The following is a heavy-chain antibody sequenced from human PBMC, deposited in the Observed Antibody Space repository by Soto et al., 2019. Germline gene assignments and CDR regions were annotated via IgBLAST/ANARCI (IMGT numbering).Heavy chain of an antibody. CDR1: GGSISSGGYY. D-gene: IGHD2-15*01. CDR2: IYYSGST. Sequence: QVQLQESGPGLVKPSQTLSLTCTVSGGSISSGGYYWSWIRQHPGKGLEWIGNIYYSGSTYYNPSLTSRVTISVATSKSQFSLKLSSVPAADTAVYYCARADCSGGSCYSIARWFDPWGQGTLVTVSS. J-gene: IGHJ5*02. CDR3: ARADCSGGSCYSIARWFDP. V-gene: IGHV4-31*03.